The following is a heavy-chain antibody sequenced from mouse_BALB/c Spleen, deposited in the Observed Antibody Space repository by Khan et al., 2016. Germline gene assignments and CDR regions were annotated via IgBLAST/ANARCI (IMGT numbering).Heavy chain of an antibody. CDR2: INPHTGYT. CDR3: ARGDY. Sequence: VQLQESGTELAKPGASVKMSCKASGYTFTSYWMHWVKQRPGQGLEWIGYINPHTGYTDYNQKFKDKATLTADKSSSTAYMQLSSLTSEDTAVYYCARGDYWGQGTTLTVSS. CDR1: GYTFTSYW. J-gene: IGHJ2*01. V-gene: IGHV1-7*01.